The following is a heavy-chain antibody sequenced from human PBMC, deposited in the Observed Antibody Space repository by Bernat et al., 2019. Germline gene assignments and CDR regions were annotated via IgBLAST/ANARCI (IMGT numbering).Heavy chain of an antibody. Sequence: QVQLVQSGAEVREPGASVKVSCKASGYTFTGYYIHWVRQAPGQGLESMGWINPNSGGTNFAQKFQGRVTMTRDTSISTAYMELSRLRSDDTAVYYCAMTSRSFKGPDYWGQGTLVTGSS. CDR1: GYTFTGYY. D-gene: IGHD6-6*01. J-gene: IGHJ4*02. CDR3: AMTSRSFKGPDY. CDR2: INPNSGGT. V-gene: IGHV1-2*02.